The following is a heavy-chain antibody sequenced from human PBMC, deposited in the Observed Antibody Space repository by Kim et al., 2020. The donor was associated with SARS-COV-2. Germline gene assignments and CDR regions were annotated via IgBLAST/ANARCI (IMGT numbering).Heavy chain of an antibody. D-gene: IGHD6-6*01. V-gene: IGHV5-51*01. CDR1: GYSFTSYW. J-gene: IGHJ6*02. Sequence: GESLKISCKGSGYSFTSYWIGWVRQMPGKGLEWMGIIYPGDSDTRYSPSFQGQVTISADKSISTAYLQWSSLKASDTAMYYCARHPYSSSSLDYYYGMDVWGQGTTVTVSS. CDR3: ARHPYSSSSLDYYYGMDV. CDR2: IYPGDSDT.